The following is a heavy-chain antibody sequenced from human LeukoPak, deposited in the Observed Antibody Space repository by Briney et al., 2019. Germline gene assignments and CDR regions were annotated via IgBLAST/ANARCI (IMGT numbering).Heavy chain of an antibody. D-gene: IGHD3-9*01. V-gene: IGHV3-23*01. CDR3: AKVLRRDRLRYFDTSKFDP. Sequence: GGSLRLSCAASGFTFSSYAMSWVRQAPGKGLEWVSAISGSGGSTYYADSVKGRFTISRDNSKNTLYLQMNSLRAEDTAVYYCAKVLRRDRLRYFDTSKFDPWGQGTLVTVSS. J-gene: IGHJ5*02. CDR1: GFTFSSYA. CDR2: ISGSGGST.